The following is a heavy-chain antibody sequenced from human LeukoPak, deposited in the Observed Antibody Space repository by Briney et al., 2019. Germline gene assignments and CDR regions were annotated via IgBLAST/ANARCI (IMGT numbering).Heavy chain of an antibody. D-gene: IGHD5-18*01. Sequence: SETLSLTCTVSGGSISSCYWSWIRQPPGKGLEWIGYIYYSGSTNCNPSLKSRVTISVDTSKNQFSLKLSSVTAADTAVYYCAREGGTAMVTPYFDYWGQGTLVTVSS. CDR3: AREGGTAMVTPYFDY. J-gene: IGHJ4*02. V-gene: IGHV4-59*01. CDR2: IYYSGST. CDR1: GGSISSCY.